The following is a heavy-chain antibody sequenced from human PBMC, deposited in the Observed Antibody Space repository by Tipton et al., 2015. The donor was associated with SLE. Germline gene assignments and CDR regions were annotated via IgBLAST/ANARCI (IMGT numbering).Heavy chain of an antibody. CDR3: TRGHTQGY. V-gene: IGHV3-7*01. D-gene: IGHD2-15*01. CDR2: IKEDGSEK. CDR1: GFSFINFW. Sequence: SLRLSCAASGFSFINFWMNWVRQAPGKGREWVATIKEDGSEKYYLDSVEGRFTISRDNARNSLTLQMNTLRDEDTAVYYCTRGHTQGYWCQGTLVTVSS. J-gene: IGHJ4*02.